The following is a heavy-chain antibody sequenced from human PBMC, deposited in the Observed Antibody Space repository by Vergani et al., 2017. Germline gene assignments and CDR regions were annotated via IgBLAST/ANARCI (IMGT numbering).Heavy chain of an antibody. D-gene: IGHD3-10*01. CDR2: ITAIGSA. CDR1: GGSLSGYF. J-gene: IGHJ4*02. V-gene: IGHV4-34*02. CDR3: ASRRPRLNLGSKSNAGTFDS. Sequence: QVHLQQRGAGVLKPSETLSLTCGVIGGSLSGYFWSWIRQSPGRGLEWIGEITAIGSAKYSPSATSRVTISVDTSRGEFTMTVNSVTAEDTGLYFCASRRPRLNLGSKSNAGTFDSWGQGTLVTVSS.